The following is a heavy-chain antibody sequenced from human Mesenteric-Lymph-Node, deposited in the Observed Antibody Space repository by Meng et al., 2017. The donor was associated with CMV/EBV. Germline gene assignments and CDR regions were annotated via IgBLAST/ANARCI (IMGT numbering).Heavy chain of an antibody. CDR1: GGSISSGGYY. CDR3: ARQDDYPLFSLDY. J-gene: IGHJ4*02. CDR2: IYYSGST. V-gene: IGHV4-31*03. Sequence: SETLSLTCTVSGGSISSGGYYWSWIRQHPGKGLEWIGYIYYSGSTYYNPSLQSRVTMSVDTSKNQFSLKLTSVTAADAAVYYCARQDDYPLFSLDYWGQGTLVTVSS. D-gene: IGHD5-24*01.